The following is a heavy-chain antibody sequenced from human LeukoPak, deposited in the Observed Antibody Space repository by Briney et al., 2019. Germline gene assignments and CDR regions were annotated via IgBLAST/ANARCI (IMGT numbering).Heavy chain of an antibody. Sequence: GGSLRLSCAASGFTFSDYYMSWIRQAPGKGLEWVSYISSSGSTIYYADSVKGRFTISRDNSKNSLYLQMNSLRTEDTALYYCAKDIFASKKMAFGIAAAGTVDYWGQGTLVTVSS. J-gene: IGHJ4*02. CDR2: ISSSGSTI. V-gene: IGHV3-11*01. CDR1: GFTFSDYY. D-gene: IGHD6-13*01. CDR3: AKDIFASKKMAFGIAAAGTVDY.